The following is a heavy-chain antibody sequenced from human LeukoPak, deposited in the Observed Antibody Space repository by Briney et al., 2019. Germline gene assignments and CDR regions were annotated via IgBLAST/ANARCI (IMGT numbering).Heavy chain of an antibody. V-gene: IGHV1-18*01. CDR3: ARSYYDSSGYYVTVGY. Sequence: ASVKVSCMASGYSFTSSGFSWVRQAPGQGLEWMGWISAYNGNTNYAQKLQGRVTMTTDTSTSTAYMELRSLRSDDTAVYYCARSYYDSSGYYVTVGYWGQGTLVTVSS. CDR1: GYSFTSSG. J-gene: IGHJ4*02. D-gene: IGHD3-22*01. CDR2: ISAYNGNT.